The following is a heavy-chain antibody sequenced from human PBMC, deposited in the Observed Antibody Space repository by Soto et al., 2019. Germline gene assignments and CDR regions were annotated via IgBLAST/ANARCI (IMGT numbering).Heavy chain of an antibody. Sequence: ASVKVSCKASGGTFSSYTISWVRQAPGQGLEWMGRIIPILGIANYAQKFQGRVTITADKSTSTAYMELGSLRSEDTAVYYCARDRRYSYGSEKENMDVWGKGTTVTVSS. D-gene: IGHD5-18*01. CDR1: GGTFSSYT. V-gene: IGHV1-69*04. J-gene: IGHJ6*03. CDR2: IIPILGIA. CDR3: ARDRRYSYGSEKENMDV.